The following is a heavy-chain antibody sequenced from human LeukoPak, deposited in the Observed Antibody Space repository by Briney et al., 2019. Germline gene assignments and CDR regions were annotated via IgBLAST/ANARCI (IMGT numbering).Heavy chain of an antibody. CDR1: GFTVSSDY. CDR3: AKDGVILAPGIYWYMDV. D-gene: IGHD3-16*02. Sequence: GGSLRLSGAASGFTVSSDYTSWVRQAPGKGLEGVAFIQYDGRNKYYADSVKGRFTISRDNSKNTLYLQMNSLRAEDTAVFYCAKDGVILAPGIYWYMDVWGRGTTVTVSS. CDR2: IQYDGRNK. V-gene: IGHV3-30*02. J-gene: IGHJ6*03.